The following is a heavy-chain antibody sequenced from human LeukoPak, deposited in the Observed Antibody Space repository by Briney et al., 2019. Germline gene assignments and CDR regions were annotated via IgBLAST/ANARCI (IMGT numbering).Heavy chain of an antibody. J-gene: IGHJ3*02. V-gene: IGHV4-59*01. Sequence: SETLSLTCTVSGGSISSYYWSWIRQPPGKGLEWTGYIYYSGITNYNPSLKSRVIISVDTSKNQFSLKLTSVTAADTAVYYRARAGRWEGRPHAFDIWGQGTMVTVSS. CDR3: ARAGRWEGRPHAFDI. CDR1: GGSISSYY. CDR2: IYYSGIT. D-gene: IGHD1-26*01.